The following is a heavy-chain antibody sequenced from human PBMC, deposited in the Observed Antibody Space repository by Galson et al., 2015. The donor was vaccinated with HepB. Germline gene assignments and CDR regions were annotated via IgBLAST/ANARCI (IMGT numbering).Heavy chain of an antibody. CDR3: ASSIVAGTQPLKY. V-gene: IGHV3-53*01. D-gene: IGHD6-19*01. Sequence: SLRLSCAASEFTVSGNYMSWVRQAPGRGLEWVSVIYSGGTTHYAGSVKGRFAISRDSSKNTVYLQMNSLRVEDTAVYYCASSIVAGTQPLKYWGQGTLVTVSS. J-gene: IGHJ4*01. CDR1: EFTVSGNY. CDR2: IYSGGTT.